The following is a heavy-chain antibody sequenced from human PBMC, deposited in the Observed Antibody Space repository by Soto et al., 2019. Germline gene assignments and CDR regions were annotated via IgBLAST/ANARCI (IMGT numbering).Heavy chain of an antibody. CDR3: ARGLDGSGYYYGMDV. Sequence: ASVKVSCKASGGTFSSYTISWVRQAPGQGLEWMGRIIPILGLANYAQKFQGRVTITADKSTSTAYMELSSLRSEDTAVYYCARGLDGSGYYYGMDVWGQGTTVTVSS. J-gene: IGHJ6*02. CDR2: IIPILGLA. V-gene: IGHV1-69*02. CDR1: GGTFSSYT. D-gene: IGHD3-10*01.